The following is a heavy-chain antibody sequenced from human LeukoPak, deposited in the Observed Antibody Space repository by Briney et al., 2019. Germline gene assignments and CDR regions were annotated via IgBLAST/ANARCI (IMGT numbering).Heavy chain of an antibody. V-gene: IGHV1-8*01. CDR2: MNPNSGNT. J-gene: IGHJ4*02. D-gene: IGHD3-22*01. Sequence: ASVKVSCKASGYTFTSYDINWVRQATGQGLEWMGWMNPNSGNTGYAQKLQGRVTMTTDTSTSTAYMELRSLRSDDTAVYYCARDNRYYYDSSGYYPSRNLYFDYWGQGTLVTVSS. CDR1: GYTFTSYD. CDR3: ARDNRYYYDSSGYYPSRNLYFDY.